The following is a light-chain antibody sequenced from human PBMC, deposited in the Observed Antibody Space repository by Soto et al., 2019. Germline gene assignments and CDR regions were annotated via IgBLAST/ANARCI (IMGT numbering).Light chain of an antibody. CDR1: QNINNW. V-gene: IGKV1-39*01. Sequence: DIQMTQSPSSLSASVGDRVTITCQASQNINNWLAWYQQKPGRAPKLLIYAASSLQSGVSSRFSGSGSGTDFTLTISSLQPEDFATYYCQQSYSTPLTFGGGTKVDIK. CDR2: AAS. CDR3: QQSYSTPLT. J-gene: IGKJ4*01.